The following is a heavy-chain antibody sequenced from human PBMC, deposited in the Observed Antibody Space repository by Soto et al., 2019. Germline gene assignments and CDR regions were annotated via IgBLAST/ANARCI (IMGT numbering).Heavy chain of an antibody. Sequence: SVKVSCKASGGTFSSYAISWVRQAPGQGLEWMGGIIPIFGTANYAQKFQGRVTITADKSTSTAYMELSSLRSEDAAVYYCAREEHYDFWSGYSKYYYGMDVWGQGTTVTVSS. CDR3: AREEHYDFWSGYSKYYYGMDV. J-gene: IGHJ6*02. CDR1: GGTFSSYA. CDR2: IIPIFGTA. D-gene: IGHD3-3*01. V-gene: IGHV1-69*06.